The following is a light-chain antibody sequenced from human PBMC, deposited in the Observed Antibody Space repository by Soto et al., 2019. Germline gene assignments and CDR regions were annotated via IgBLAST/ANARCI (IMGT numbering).Light chain of an antibody. CDR1: SSDVGGYNY. V-gene: IGLV2-14*01. CDR3: SSYTSSTTRV. J-gene: IGLJ3*02. CDR2: EVS. Sequence: QSALTQPASVSGSPGQSITISCTGSSSDVGGYNYVSWYQHHPGKAPKLLIFEVSNRPSGVSHRFSGSKSGNTASLTISGPQAEDEADYYCSSYTSSTTRVFGGGTKLTVL.